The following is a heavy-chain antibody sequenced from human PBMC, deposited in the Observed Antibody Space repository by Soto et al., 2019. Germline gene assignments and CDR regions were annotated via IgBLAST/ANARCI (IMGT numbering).Heavy chain of an antibody. J-gene: IGHJ6*02. Sequence: PVESLKISCKGSGYSFTSYWIRCFLQMRVKGLEWMGIIYPGDSDTRYSPSFQGQVTISADKSISTAYLQWSSLKASDTAMYYCARSGKLELRHYYYYGMDVWGQGTTVTVSS. CDR3: ARSGKLELRHYYYYGMDV. CDR1: GYSFTSYW. V-gene: IGHV5-51*03. D-gene: IGHD1-7*01. CDR2: IYPGDSDT.